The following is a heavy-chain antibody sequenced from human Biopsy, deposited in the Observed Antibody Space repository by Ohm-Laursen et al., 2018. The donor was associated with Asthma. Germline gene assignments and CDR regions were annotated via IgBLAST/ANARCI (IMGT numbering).Heavy chain of an antibody. CDR2: LNPVNGST. V-gene: IGHV1-3*01. J-gene: IGHJ5*02. D-gene: IGHD1-26*01. Sequence: ASVKVSCKVSGYTFTSNAIHWMRQAPGQSLEWMAWLNPVNGSTKYSQQFQGRVTITRDTSASTAYMELSSLTSEDTAVFYCAREVGATRYDPWGQGTLVTVSS. CDR3: AREVGATRYDP. CDR1: GYTFTSNA.